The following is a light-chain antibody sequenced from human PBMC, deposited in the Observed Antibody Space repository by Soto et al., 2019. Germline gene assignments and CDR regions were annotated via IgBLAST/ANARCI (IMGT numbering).Light chain of an antibody. J-gene: IGKJ1*01. CDR2: LGS. CDR1: QSLLHSDGYNY. Sequence: DIVMTQSPLSLPVTPGESASISCRSSQSLLHSDGYNYLDWYLQKPGQSPQLLIYLGSSRASGVPDRFRGSGSGTDFTLQISRVEVEDVGLYYCMQAVETPWTFGQGTKVEIK. CDR3: MQAVETPWT. V-gene: IGKV2-28*01.